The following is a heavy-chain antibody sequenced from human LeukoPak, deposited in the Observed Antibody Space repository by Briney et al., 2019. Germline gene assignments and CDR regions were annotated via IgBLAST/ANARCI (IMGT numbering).Heavy chain of an antibody. CDR2: ISGSGGST. J-gene: IGHJ3*02. V-gene: IGHV3-23*01. D-gene: IGHD3-9*01. CDR3: AKTGHRLLRYFDWLLLGAFDI. Sequence: GGSLRLSCAASGFTFSDYEMNWVRQAPGKGLEWVSAISGSGGSTYYADSVKGRFTISRDNSKNTLYLQMNSLRAEDTAVYYCAKTGHRLLRYFDWLLLGAFDIWGQGTMVTVSS. CDR1: GFTFSDYE.